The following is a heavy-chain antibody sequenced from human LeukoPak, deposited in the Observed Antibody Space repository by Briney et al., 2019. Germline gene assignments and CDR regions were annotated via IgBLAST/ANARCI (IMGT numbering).Heavy chain of an antibody. J-gene: IGHJ4*02. CDR1: GFAFSDYW. CDR2: IKQDGSEK. CDR3: ARGGSAWSDFDY. Sequence: PGGSLRLSCAASGFAFSDYWLHWVRQAPGKGLEWVANIKQDGSEKYNVDSVKGRFTISRDNAKNSLYLQMNSLRAEDTAVYYCARGGSAWSDFDYWGQGTLVTVSS. D-gene: IGHD3-16*01. V-gene: IGHV3-7*01.